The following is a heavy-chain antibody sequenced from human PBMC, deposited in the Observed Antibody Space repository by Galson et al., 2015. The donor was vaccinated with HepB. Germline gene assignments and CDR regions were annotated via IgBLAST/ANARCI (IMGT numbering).Heavy chain of an antibody. CDR1: GFNFSDYY. CDR2: ISPRSIYT. V-gene: IGHV3-11*06. CDR3: ARDEPPYKPGIRLWDY. Sequence: SLRLSCAVSGFNFSDYYMSWIRQAPGKGLEWVSYISPRSIYTNDADFVKGRFTISRDNAKNSLYLQMSSLRAEDTAIYYCARDEPPYKPGIRLWDYWGQGTLVTVSS. J-gene: IGHJ4*02. D-gene: IGHD1-1*01.